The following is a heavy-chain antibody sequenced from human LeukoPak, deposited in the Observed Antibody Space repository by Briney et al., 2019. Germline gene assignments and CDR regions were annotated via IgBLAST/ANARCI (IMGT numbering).Heavy chain of an antibody. V-gene: IGHV4-59*01. CDR1: SGSMSSYY. CDR3: ARGHVSGQFLIGYFDY. J-gene: IGHJ4*02. CDR2: VYYSGTT. D-gene: IGHD3-10*01. Sequence: SETLSLTCTVSSGSMSSYYWSWIRQPPGKGLEWIGYVYYSGTTNCNPALKSRVTISVDTSKNQFSLMLSSVTAADTALYYCARGHVSGQFLIGYFDYWGQGTLVTVSS.